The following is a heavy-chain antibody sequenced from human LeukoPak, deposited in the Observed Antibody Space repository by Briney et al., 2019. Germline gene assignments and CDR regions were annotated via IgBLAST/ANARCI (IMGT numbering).Heavy chain of an antibody. Sequence: GGSLRLSCAASGFSIGSYEMNWVRQAPGKGLEWVSHISSSGSTIWYADSVKGRFTISRDNAKNSLYLQMNSLRAEDTAVYYCARVELAPYYYYMDVWGKGTTVTVSS. CDR2: ISSSGSTI. D-gene: IGHD1-7*01. V-gene: IGHV3-48*03. J-gene: IGHJ6*03. CDR1: GFSIGSYE. CDR3: ARVELAPYYYYMDV.